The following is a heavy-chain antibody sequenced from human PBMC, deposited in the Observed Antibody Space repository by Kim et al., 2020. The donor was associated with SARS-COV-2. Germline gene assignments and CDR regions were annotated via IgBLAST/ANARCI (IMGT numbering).Heavy chain of an antibody. V-gene: IGHV3-30*04. D-gene: IGHD2-8*02. CDR2: IWDDGSKT. Sequence: GGSLRLSCAASGFTFSSHALHWVRQAPGKGLEWVTIIWDDGSKTFYADSVKGRFTISRDNSKNTLYLQMNSLRDEDTAVYYCARDPHNTGYGLFDFWGQGPLVTVSS. CDR1: GFTFSSHA. CDR3: ARDPHNTGYGLFDF. J-gene: IGHJ4*02.